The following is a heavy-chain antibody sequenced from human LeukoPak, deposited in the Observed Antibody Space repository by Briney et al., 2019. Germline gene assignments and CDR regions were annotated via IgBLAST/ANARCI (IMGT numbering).Heavy chain of an antibody. CDR1: GGSISSGSYY. J-gene: IGHJ4*02. CDR2: IYTSGST. Sequence: SETLSLTCTVSGGSISSGSYYWSWIRQPAGKGLEWIGRIYTSGSTNYNPSLKSRVTISVDTSKNQFSLKLSSVTAADTAVYYCARGRAAAGPHYFDYWGQGTLVTVSS. V-gene: IGHV4-61*02. D-gene: IGHD6-25*01. CDR3: ARGRAAAGPHYFDY.